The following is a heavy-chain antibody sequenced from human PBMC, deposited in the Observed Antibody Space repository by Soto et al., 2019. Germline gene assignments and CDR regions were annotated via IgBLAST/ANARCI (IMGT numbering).Heavy chain of an antibody. CDR1: GGTFSSYA. CDR3: ATSGYSYGALDYYYGMDV. D-gene: IGHD5-18*01. Sequence: SVKVSCKASGGTFSSYAISWVRQAPGQGLEWMGGIIPIFGTANYAQKFQGRVTITADESTSTAYMELSGLRSEDTAVYYCATSGYSYGALDYYYGMDVWGQGTTVTVSS. CDR2: IIPIFGTA. J-gene: IGHJ6*02. V-gene: IGHV1-69*13.